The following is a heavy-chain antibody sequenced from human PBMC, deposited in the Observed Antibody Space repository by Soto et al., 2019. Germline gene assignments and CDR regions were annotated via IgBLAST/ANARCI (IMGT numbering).Heavy chain of an antibody. CDR2: ISSGSSTI. Sequence: QVQLVESGGGLVKPGGSLRLSCAADGYRFKDDYMTWIRQAPGKGLEWVSYISSGSSTIYYAHSVKGRFTISRDNAKNSLYLQMNSLRAEDTAVYYCATSSGALAASFPYYFDYWGQGTLVTDSS. J-gene: IGHJ4*02. D-gene: IGHD6-25*01. CDR3: ATSSGALAASFPYYFDY. V-gene: IGHV3-11*01. CDR1: GYRFKDDY.